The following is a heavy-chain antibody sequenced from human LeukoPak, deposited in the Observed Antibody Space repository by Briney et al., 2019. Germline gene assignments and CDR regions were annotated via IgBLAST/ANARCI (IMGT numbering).Heavy chain of an antibody. Sequence: ASVTVSCTASGYTFTGYYMHWVRQAPGQGLEWMGWINPNSGGTNYAQKFQGRVTMTRDTSISTAYMELSRLRSDDTAVYYCARDRSLYYDFWSGYYATDTLDYWGQGTLVTVSS. J-gene: IGHJ4*02. CDR2: INPNSGGT. D-gene: IGHD3-3*01. V-gene: IGHV1-2*02. CDR1: GYTFTGYY. CDR3: ARDRSLYYDFWSGYYATDTLDY.